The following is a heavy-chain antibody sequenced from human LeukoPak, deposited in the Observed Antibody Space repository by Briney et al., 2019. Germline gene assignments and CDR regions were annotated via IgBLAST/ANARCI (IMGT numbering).Heavy chain of an antibody. CDR3: VLGDSSGWYGIF. V-gene: IGHV3-23*01. Sequence: GGSLRLSCAASGFTFNSYVMTWVRQAPGRGLEWVSSISGSGSGTYYADPVKGRFTISRDNSKNTLYLQMNSLRAEDTAVYYCVLGDSSGWYGIFWGQGTLVTVSS. CDR1: GFTFNSYV. D-gene: IGHD6-19*01. J-gene: IGHJ4*02. CDR2: ISGSGSGT.